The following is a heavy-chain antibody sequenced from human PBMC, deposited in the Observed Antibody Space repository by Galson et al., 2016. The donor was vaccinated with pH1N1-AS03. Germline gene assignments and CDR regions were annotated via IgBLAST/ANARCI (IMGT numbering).Heavy chain of an antibody. CDR3: TRGGYSSTWYWVY. CDR1: GFSFSSYW. D-gene: IGHD6-13*01. J-gene: IGHJ4*02. V-gene: IGHV3-7*03. CDR2: INQDGSAV. Sequence: SLRLSCAASGFSFSSYWMTWVRLTPGKGLEWVANINQDGSAVHYVDSVKGRFTISRDNAKNSLSLQMNSPREENTAVYYCTRGGYSSTWYWVYWGQGTLVTVSS.